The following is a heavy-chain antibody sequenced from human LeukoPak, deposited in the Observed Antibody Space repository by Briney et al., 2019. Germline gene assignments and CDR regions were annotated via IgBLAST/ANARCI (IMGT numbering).Heavy chain of an antibody. Sequence: SETLSLTCTVSGVSISSYYWSWIRQPPGKGLEWIGSIYTTGDTRYNPSLKSRVTISVDTSKNQFSLKLSSVTAADTAVYYCARATPGGGVRFDYWGQGTLVSVSS. CDR2: IYTTGDT. D-gene: IGHD3-16*01. J-gene: IGHJ4*02. CDR1: GVSISSYY. V-gene: IGHV4-4*09. CDR3: ARATPGGGVRFDY.